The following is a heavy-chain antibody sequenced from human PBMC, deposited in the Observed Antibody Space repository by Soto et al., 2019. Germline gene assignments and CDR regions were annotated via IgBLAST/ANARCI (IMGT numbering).Heavy chain of an antibody. V-gene: IGHV1-8*01. J-gene: IGHJ5*02. Sequence: QVQLVQSGAEVKKPGASVKVSCKASGYTFTSYDINWVRQATGQGLEWMGWMNPNSGNTGYAQKFQGRVTMTRHTSISTAYMELSSLRSEGTAVYYCARGVGFIIVSWFDPWGQGTLVTVSS. CDR3: ARGVGFIIVSWFDP. D-gene: IGHD3-10*01. CDR2: MNPNSGNT. CDR1: GYTFTSYD.